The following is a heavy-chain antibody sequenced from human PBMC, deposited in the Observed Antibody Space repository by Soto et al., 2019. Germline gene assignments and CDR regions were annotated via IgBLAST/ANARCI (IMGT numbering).Heavy chain of an antibody. V-gene: IGHV3-15*01. Sequence: GGSLRLSCAASGFTFSNAWMSWVRQAPGKRLEWVGRIKSKTDGGTTDYAAPVKGRFTISRDDSKNTLYLQMNSLKTEDTAVYYCTSAKYQYSYIDYWGQGTLVTVSS. D-gene: IGHD5-18*01. CDR3: TSAKYQYSYIDY. CDR1: GFTFSNAW. CDR2: IKSKTDGGTT. J-gene: IGHJ4*02.